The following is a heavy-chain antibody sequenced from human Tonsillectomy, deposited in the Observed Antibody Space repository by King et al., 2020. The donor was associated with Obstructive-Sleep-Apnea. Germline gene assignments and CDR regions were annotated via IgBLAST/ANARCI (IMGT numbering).Heavy chain of an antibody. J-gene: IGHJ4*02. V-gene: IGHV3-48*04. CDR1: GFTFSSYS. Sequence: VQLVESGGGLVQPGGSLRLSCAASGFTFSSYSMNWVRQAPGKGLEWVSYISSSSSTIYYADYVKGRFTISRDNATNSLYLQMNSLRAEDTAVYYCAREPGATSDYWGQGTLVTVSS. CDR2: ISSSSSTI. CDR3: AREPGATSDY. D-gene: IGHD1-26*01.